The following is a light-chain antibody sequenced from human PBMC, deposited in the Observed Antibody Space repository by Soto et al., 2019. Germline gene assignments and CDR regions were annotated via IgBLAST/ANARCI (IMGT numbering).Light chain of an antibody. V-gene: IGLV7-46*01. CDR3: LLTYPGVRV. Sequence: QAVVTQEPSLTVSPGDTVTLTCGSSTGAVTSGHLPSWFQQKPGQAPMTLIYATSNTHSWTPARFSGSLLGGIAALTLSGAQPEDEAEYYCLLTYPGVRVFGTGTKLTVL. J-gene: IGLJ1*01. CDR2: ATS. CDR1: TGAVTSGHL.